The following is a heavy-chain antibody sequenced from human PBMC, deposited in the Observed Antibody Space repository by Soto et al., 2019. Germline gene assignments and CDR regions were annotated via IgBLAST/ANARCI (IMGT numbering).Heavy chain of an antibody. J-gene: IGHJ6*03. CDR1: GFTLIGYA. V-gene: IGHV3-64*01. D-gene: IGHD6-6*01. Sequence: EVQLAESGGGLAQPGGSLILSCAASGFTLIGYAMDWVRQAPGKGLEYVSGISSNGVGTYYANSVQGRFTISRDNSKNTVYLQMGSLRPEDMAVYYFARRARPDFYYMAVWGKGTTVTVS. CDR3: ARRARPDFYYMAV. CDR2: ISSNGVGT.